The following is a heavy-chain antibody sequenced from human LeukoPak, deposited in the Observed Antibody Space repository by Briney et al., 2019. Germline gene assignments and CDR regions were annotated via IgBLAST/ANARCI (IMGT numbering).Heavy chain of an antibody. CDR2: IYYSGST. J-gene: IGHJ3*02. CDR3: ARHLGYCTGGVCYRGAFDI. CDR1: GGSISSYY. Sequence: SETLSLTCTVSGGSISSYYWSWIRQPPGKGLEWIGSIYYSGSTYYNPSLKSRVTISVDTSKNQFSLKLSSVTAADTAVYYCARHLGYCTGGVCYRGAFDIWGQGTMVTVSS. D-gene: IGHD2-8*02. V-gene: IGHV4-59*05.